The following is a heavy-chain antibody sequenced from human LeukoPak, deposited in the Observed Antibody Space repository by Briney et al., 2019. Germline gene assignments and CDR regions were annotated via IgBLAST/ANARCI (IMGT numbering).Heavy chain of an antibody. Sequence: PGGSLRLSCAASGFTFSSYAMSWVRQAPGKGLEWVSAISGSGGSTYYADSVKGRFTISRDNSKNTLYLQMNSLRAEDTAVYYCVGIKPGKFNFLRAKSNFDYWGQGTLVTVSS. V-gene: IGHV3-23*01. CDR1: GFTFSSYA. D-gene: IGHD1-14*01. CDR2: ISGSGGST. CDR3: VGIKPGKFNFLRAKSNFDY. J-gene: IGHJ4*02.